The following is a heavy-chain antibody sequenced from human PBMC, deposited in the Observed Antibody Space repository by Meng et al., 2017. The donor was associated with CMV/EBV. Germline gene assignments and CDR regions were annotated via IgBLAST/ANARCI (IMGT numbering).Heavy chain of an antibody. CDR3: ARDRYYDFWSGYYSDYYYGMDV. CDR2: IKQDGSEK. V-gene: IGHV3-7*01. J-gene: IGHJ6*02. D-gene: IGHD3-3*01. Sequence: GESLKISCAASGFTFSSYWMSWVRQAPGKGLEWVANIKQDGSEKYYVDSVKGRSTISRDNAKNSLYLQMNSLRAEDTAVYYCARDRYYDFWSGYYSDYYYGMDVWGQGTTVTVSS. CDR1: GFTFSSYW.